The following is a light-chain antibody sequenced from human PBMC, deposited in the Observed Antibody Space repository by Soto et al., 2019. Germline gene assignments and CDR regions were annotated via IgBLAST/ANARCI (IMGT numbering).Light chain of an antibody. CDR3: SSSTSSSTYV. CDR2: EVS. Sequence: QSVLTQPASVSVSPGQSITISCTGTSSDVGGYNYVSWYQQHPGKAPKLMIYEVSNRPSGVSNRFSGSKSGNTASLTISGLQAEDEADYYCSSSTSSSTYVFGTGTKVTVL. J-gene: IGLJ1*01. CDR1: SSDVGGYNY. V-gene: IGLV2-14*01.